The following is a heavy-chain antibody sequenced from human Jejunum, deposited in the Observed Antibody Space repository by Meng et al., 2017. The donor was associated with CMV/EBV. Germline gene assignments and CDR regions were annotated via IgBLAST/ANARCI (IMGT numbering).Heavy chain of an antibody. CDR1: GFTFSDNV. CDR3: AKEWGAQLLPDY. CDR2: ITESGDTT. D-gene: IGHD4-23*01. Sequence: VQPLESGGGLVQPGGSLRLACAASGFTFSDNVMTWVRQAPGKGLEWVSTITESGDTTSYADSLKGRFTISRDNSKNTLYLQMNGLRADDTAIYYCAKEWGAQLLPDYWGQGTLVTVSS. V-gene: IGHV3-23*01. J-gene: IGHJ4*02.